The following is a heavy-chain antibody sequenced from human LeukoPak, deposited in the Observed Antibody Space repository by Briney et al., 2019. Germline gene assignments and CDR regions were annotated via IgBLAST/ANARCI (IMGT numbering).Heavy chain of an antibody. J-gene: IGHJ4*02. CDR2: IYYSGNT. V-gene: IGHV4-39*07. CDR3: AKEGADYGTGYFGS. D-gene: IGHD2-8*02. CDR1: GGSIISSTYY. Sequence: SETLSLTCTVSGGSIISSTYYWGWIRQPPGTGLEWIGSIYYSGNTYYNPSLRSRLIISVDTSKNQFSLRLTSVTAADTAVYYCAKEGADYGTGYFGSWGQGTLVTVSS.